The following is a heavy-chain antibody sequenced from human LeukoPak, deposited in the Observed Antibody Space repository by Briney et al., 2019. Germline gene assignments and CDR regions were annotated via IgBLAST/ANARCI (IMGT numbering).Heavy chain of an antibody. CDR1: GYTFTGYY. Sequence: GASVKVSCKASGYTFTGYYIHWVRQAPGQGLEWMGWIDPNSGDTKYVEKFQGRVTMTRDTSFSTAYMALSSLRADDTAVYYCARGGWSGYSYGSEPEKYFDYWGQGTLVTVSS. V-gene: IGHV1-2*02. J-gene: IGHJ4*02. CDR3: ARGGWSGYSYGSEPEKYFDY. CDR2: IDPNSGDT. D-gene: IGHD5-18*01.